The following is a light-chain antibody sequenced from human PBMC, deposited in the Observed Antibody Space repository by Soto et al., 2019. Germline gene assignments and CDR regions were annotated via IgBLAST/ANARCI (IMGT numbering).Light chain of an antibody. V-gene: IGKV3-20*01. CDR1: QSVSSSY. CDR2: GAS. CDR3: QQYGSSRWT. J-gene: IGKJ1*01. Sequence: EIVLTQPPGTLSLSPGGRATLSCRASQSVSSSYLAWYQQKPGQAPRLVIYGASSRATGIPDRFSGSGSGTDFTLTISRLEPEDFAVYYCQQYGSSRWTFGQGTKVDIK.